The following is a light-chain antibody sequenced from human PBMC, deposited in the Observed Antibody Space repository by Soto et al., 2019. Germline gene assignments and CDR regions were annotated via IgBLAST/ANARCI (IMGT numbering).Light chain of an antibody. CDR2: GAS. J-gene: IGKJ1*01. Sequence: IMLTQSQGTLSLSPGERATLSWTASQSVASSSIAWYQQRLGQAPRLLIYGASSRAIHTPDRFSGSGSGTDFTLTISGLEPEDFAVYYCQNFGNSLWKFGQGNKVDIK. V-gene: IGKV3-20*01. CDR3: QNFGNSLWK. CDR1: QSVASSS.